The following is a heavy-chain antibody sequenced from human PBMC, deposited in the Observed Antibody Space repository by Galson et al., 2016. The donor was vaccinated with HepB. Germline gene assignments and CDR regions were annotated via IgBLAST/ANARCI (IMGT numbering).Heavy chain of an antibody. D-gene: IGHD2-15*01. V-gene: IGHV3-30-3*01. CDR1: GFTFSRYV. CDR2: LSYDGSNE. Sequence: SLRLSCAVSGFTFSRYVMYWVRQAPGKGLEWVAVLSYDGSNEYYADSVKGRFTISRDSSKNTLYLQMNSLRGEDTAVYYCASEILGHCSGGSCYTGDHWGQGTLVTVSS. J-gene: IGHJ4*02. CDR3: ASEILGHCSGGSCYTGDH.